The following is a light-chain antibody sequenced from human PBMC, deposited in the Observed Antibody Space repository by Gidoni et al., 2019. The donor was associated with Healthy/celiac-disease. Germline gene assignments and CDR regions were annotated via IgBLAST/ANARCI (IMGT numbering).Light chain of an antibody. CDR3: SSYTSSSLWV. CDR2: EVS. Sequence: QSALTQPASVSGSTGQSITISCTGTSSDVGGYNYVSWYQQHQGKAPKLMIYEVSNRPSGVSNRFSGSKSGNTASLTISGLQAEDEADYYCSSYTSSSLWVFGGGTKLTVL. V-gene: IGLV2-14*01. CDR1: SSDVGGYNY. J-gene: IGLJ3*02.